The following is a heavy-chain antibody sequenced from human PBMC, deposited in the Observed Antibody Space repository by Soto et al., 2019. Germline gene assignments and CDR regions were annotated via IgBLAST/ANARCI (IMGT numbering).Heavy chain of an antibody. J-gene: IGHJ3*02. D-gene: IGHD3-22*01. V-gene: IGHV4-4*07. CDR2: IYTSGST. Sequence: SETLSLTCTVSGGSISSYYWSWIRQPAGKGLEWIGRIYTSGSTNYNPSLKSRVTMSVDTSKNQFSLKLSSVTAADTAVYYCARDTGTYYYDSSGQEAFDIWGQGTMVTVSS. CDR1: GGSISSYY. CDR3: ARDTGTYYYDSSGQEAFDI.